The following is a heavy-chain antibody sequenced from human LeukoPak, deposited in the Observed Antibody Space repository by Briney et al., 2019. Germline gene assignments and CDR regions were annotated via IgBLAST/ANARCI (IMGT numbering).Heavy chain of an antibody. CDR1: GGSFRSYY. J-gene: IGHJ4*02. D-gene: IGHD6-13*01. V-gene: IGHV4-34*01. CDR3: ARDGRAAAGRDF. CDR2: INDSGST. Sequence: SETLSLTCAVYGGSFRSYYWIWIRQPPGKGLEWIGEINDSGSTNYNPSLKSRVTISVDTSKNQFSLKPNSVTAADTAVYYCARDGRAAAGRDFWGQGTLVTVSS.